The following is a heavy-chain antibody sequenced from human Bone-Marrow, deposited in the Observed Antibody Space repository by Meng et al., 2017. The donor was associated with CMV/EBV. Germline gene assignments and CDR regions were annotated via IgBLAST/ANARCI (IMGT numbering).Heavy chain of an antibody. CDR2: IIPIFGTA. J-gene: IGHJ4*02. CDR1: GGTFSSYA. V-gene: IGHV1-69*05. CDR3: SRGGDYSNSVDY. D-gene: IGHD4-11*01. Sequence: SVKVSCKASGGTFSSYAISWVRQAPGQGLEWMGGIIPIFGTANYAQKFQGRVTITTDESTSTAYMELSSLRSEDTAVYYCSRGGDYSNSVDYWGQGTLVTVSS.